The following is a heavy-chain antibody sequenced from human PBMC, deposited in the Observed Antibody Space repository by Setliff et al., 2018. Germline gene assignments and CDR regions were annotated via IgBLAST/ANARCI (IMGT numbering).Heavy chain of an antibody. J-gene: IGHJ4*02. CDR1: GGSIAGGDYY. Sequence: SETLSLTCIVSGGSIAGGDYYWTWIREHPGKGLEWIGSINDSGSSYYNPSLKSRVTISLDTPKNQFFLRLRSVTPADAAVYFCARGTWGYFDYWGQGTLVTVSS. V-gene: IGHV4-31*03. D-gene: IGHD3-16*01. CDR2: INDSGSS. CDR3: ARGTWGYFDY.